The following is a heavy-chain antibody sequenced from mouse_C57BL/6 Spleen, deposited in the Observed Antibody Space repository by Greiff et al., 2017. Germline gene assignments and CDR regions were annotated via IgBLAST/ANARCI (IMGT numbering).Heavy chain of an antibody. J-gene: IGHJ1*03. D-gene: IGHD2-1*01. V-gene: IGHV1-52*01. Sequence: VQLQQSGAELVRPGSSVKLSCKASGYTFTSYWMHWVKQRPIQGLEWIGNIDPSDSETHYNQKFKDKATLTVDKSSSTAYMQLSSLTSEDSAVYYCARSHGNYVYFDVWGTGTTVTVSS. CDR2: IDPSDSET. CDR3: ARSHGNYVYFDV. CDR1: GYTFTSYW.